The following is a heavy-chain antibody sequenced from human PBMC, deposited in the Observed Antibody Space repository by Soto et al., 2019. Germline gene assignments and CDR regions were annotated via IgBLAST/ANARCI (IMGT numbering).Heavy chain of an antibody. V-gene: IGHV2-5*02. CDR3: AHRAYYYGSGSYYTH. CDR2: IYWDDDK. D-gene: IGHD3-10*01. CDR1: GFSLSTREVG. J-gene: IGHJ4*02. Sequence: SGPTLVNPTQTLTLTCRFSGFSLSTREVGVGWNRQPPGKALEWLALIYWDDDKRYRPSLKSRLTIVKDTSKNLVILIKTNKEPEDTATYYCAHRAYYYGSGSYYTHWGQGILVTVS.